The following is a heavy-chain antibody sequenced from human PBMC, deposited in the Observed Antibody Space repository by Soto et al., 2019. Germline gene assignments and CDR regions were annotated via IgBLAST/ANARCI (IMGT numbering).Heavy chain of an antibody. CDR3: AGYDSSGIDY. CDR1: GGSISSGGYS. Sequence: SETLSLTCAVSGGSISSGGYSWSWIRQPPGKGLEWIGYIYHSGSTYYNPSLKSRVTISVDTSKNQFSLKLSSVTAADTAVYYCAGYDSSGIDYWGQGTLVTVSS. CDR2: IYHSGST. D-gene: IGHD3-22*01. J-gene: IGHJ4*02. V-gene: IGHV4-30-2*02.